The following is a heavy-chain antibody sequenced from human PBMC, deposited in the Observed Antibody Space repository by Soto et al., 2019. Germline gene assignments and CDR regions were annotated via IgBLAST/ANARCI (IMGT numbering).Heavy chain of an antibody. CDR3: TRDAARDRSARDWFEP. CDR2: MTSTSAYI. J-gene: IGHJ5*02. Sequence: PGGSLRLSCAASLFTFRGFTMNWFRQSPGKWLEWISTMTSTSAYIYYTDALRGQFRLSRDNVKNTLHLQMNSLRPEDTAVYYCTRDAARDRSARDWFEPWGPGTLVTVSS. D-gene: IGHD6-13*01. V-gene: IGHV3-21*01. CDR1: LFTFRGFT.